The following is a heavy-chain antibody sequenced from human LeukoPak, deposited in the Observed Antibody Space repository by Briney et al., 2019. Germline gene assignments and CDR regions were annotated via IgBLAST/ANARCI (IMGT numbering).Heavy chain of an antibody. CDR1: GGSISSSSYY. CDR3: ARRGFDY. CDR2: IYYSGST. J-gene: IGHJ4*02. V-gene: IGHV4-39*01. Sequence: SETLSLTCAVSGGSISSSSYYWGWIRQPPGKVLEWSGSIYYSGSTYDNPSLRSRVIISVDTSKNQFSLKLSSVTDADTAVYYCARRGFDYWGQGTLVTVSS.